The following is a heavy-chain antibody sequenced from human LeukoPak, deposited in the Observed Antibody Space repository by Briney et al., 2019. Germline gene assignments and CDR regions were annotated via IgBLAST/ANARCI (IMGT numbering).Heavy chain of an antibody. J-gene: IGHJ4*02. CDR2: INWNGGST. CDR3: ARGGYNYGPVFDY. V-gene: IGHV3-20*04. CDR1: GFTFDDYG. D-gene: IGHD5-18*01. Sequence: GGSLRLSCAASGFTFDDYGMSWVRKAPGRGREWVSGINWNGGSTGYADSLKGRFTISRDNAKNSLYLQMNSLRAEDTALYYCARGGYNYGPVFDYWGQGTLVTVSS.